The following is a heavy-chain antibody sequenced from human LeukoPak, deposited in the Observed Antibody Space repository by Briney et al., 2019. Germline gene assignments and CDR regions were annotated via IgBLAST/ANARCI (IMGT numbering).Heavy chain of an antibody. CDR2: IYYSGST. CDR3: ARVVADYSNSDIDY. D-gene: IGHD4-11*01. J-gene: IGHJ4*02. CDR1: GGSISSSSYY. Sequence: PSETLSLTCTVSGGSISSSSYYWGWIRQPPGKGLEWIGSIYYSGSTYYNPSLKSRVTISVDTSKNQFSLKLSSVTAADTAVYYCARVVADYSNSDIDYWGQGTLVTVSS. V-gene: IGHV4-39*07.